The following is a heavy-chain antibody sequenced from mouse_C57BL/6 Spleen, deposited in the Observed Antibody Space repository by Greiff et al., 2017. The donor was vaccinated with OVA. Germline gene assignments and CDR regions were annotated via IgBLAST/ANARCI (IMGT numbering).Heavy chain of an antibody. J-gene: IGHJ2*01. CDR1: GYTFTSYW. V-gene: IGHV1-59*01. CDR2: IDPSDSYT. CDR3: ARTTVVARFDY. Sequence: QVQLQQPGAELVRPGTSVKLSCKASGYTFTSYWMHWVKQRPGQGLEWIGVIDPSDSYTNYNQKFKGKATLTVDTSSSTAYMQLSSLTSEDSAVYYCARTTVVARFDYWGQGTTLTVSS. D-gene: IGHD1-1*01.